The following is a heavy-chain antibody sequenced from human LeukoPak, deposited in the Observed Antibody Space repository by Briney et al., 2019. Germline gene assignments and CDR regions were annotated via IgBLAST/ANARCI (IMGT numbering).Heavy chain of an antibody. V-gene: IGHV3-48*01. J-gene: IGHJ4*02. Sequence: GGSLRLSCAASGFTFSSYSMNWVRQAPGKGLEWVSYISSSSSTIYYADSVQGRFTISRDNAKNSLYLQMNSLRAEDTAVYYCARDRNPYYFDYWGQGTLVTVSS. D-gene: IGHD1-14*01. CDR2: ISSSSSTI. CDR1: GFTFSSYS. CDR3: ARDRNPYYFDY.